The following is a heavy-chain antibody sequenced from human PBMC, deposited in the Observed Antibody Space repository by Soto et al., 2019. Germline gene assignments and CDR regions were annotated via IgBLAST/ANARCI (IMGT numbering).Heavy chain of an antibody. V-gene: IGHV1-18*01. Sequence: QVQLVQSGAEVKNPGASVKVSCKASGYTFTRYGIGWARQAPGQGLEWMGWINTYNGNTNYAQNGRGRVTLTTDTSTSTAYMELRSLRSNDTAIYYCAMVDVYVTPSPQDVWGQGTTVIVSS. CDR1: GYTFTRYG. CDR2: INTYNGNT. CDR3: AMVDVYVTPSPQDV. D-gene: IGHD3-16*01. J-gene: IGHJ6*02.